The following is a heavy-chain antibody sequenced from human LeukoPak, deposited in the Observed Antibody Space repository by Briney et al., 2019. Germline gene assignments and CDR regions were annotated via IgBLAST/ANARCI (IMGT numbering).Heavy chain of an antibody. CDR3: ARQRAAAGTIWFDS. CDR2: INHSGST. D-gene: IGHD6-13*01. CDR1: GGSFSGYY. Sequence: PSETLSLTCAVYGGSFSGYYWSWIRQPPGKGLEWIGEINHSGSTNYNPSLKSRVTISVDTSKNQFSLKLSSVTAADTAVYYCARQRAAAGTIWFDSWGQGTLVTVSS. V-gene: IGHV4-34*01. J-gene: IGHJ5*01.